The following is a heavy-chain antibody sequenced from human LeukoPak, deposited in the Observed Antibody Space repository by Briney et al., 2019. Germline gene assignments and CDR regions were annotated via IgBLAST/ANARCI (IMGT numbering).Heavy chain of an antibody. CDR2: ISSNGDST. J-gene: IGHJ4*02. V-gene: IGHV3-64*01. CDR3: AREGSSGGICYHPVGATDY. D-gene: IGHD2-15*01. Sequence: GGSLRLSCAASGFIFSNYTMHWVRQAPGKGLEYVSTISSNGDSTFYANSVKGRFTISRDNSKNTLYLQMGSLRAEDVAVYYFAREGSSGGICYHPVGATDYWGQGTLVTGSS. CDR1: GFIFSNYT.